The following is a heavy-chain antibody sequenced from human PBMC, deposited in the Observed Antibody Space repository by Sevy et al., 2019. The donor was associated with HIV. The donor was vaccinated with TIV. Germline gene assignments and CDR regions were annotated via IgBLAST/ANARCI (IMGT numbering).Heavy chain of an antibody. D-gene: IGHD6-19*01. CDR3: VSLFLSYRSGWSYFDY. V-gene: IGHV3-66*02. CDR1: GFTVNDKY. J-gene: IGHJ4*02. Sequence: GGSLRLTCAISGFTVNDKYIIWVRQAPGKGLEWVSVFFSSGSTYYADSAKGRFTISRDSSKNTVYLQMNSVRAEDTAVYYCVSLFLSYRSGWSYFDYWGQGTLVTVSS. CDR2: FFSSGST.